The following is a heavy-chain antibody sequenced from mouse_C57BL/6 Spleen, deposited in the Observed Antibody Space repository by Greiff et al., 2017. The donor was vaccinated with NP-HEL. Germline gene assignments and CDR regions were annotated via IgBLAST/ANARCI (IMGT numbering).Heavy chain of an antibody. V-gene: IGHV5-17*01. CDR3: ANPDDGSSYWYFDV. CDR1: GFTFSDYG. Sequence: EVQRVESGGGLVKPGGSLKLSCAASGFTFSDYGMHWVRQAPEQGLEWVAYISSGSSTIYYADTVKGRFTISRDNDKNTLFLKMTSLRSEDTAMYYCANPDDGSSYWYFDVWGTGTTVTVSS. CDR2: ISSGSSTI. D-gene: IGHD1-1*01. J-gene: IGHJ1*03.